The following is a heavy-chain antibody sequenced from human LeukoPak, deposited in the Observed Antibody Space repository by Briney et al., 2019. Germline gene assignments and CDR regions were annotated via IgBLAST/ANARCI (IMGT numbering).Heavy chain of an antibody. D-gene: IGHD4-23*01. V-gene: IGHV3-30*01. J-gene: IGHJ4*02. Sequence: GGSLRLSCAASGFTFSSYAMHWVRQAPGKGLEWVAVISYDGSNKYYADSVKGRFTISRDNSKNTLYLQMNSLRAEDTAVYYCARDYGGNPYYFDYWGQGTLVTVSS. CDR2: ISYDGSNK. CDR1: GFTFSSYA. CDR3: ARDYGGNPYYFDY.